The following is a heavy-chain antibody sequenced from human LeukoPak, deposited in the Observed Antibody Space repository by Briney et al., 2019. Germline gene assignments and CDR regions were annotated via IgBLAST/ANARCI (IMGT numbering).Heavy chain of an antibody. Sequence: PGGSLRLSCAAPGFTFSSYGMHWVRQAPGKGLEWVAFIRYDGSNKYYADSVKGRFTISRDNSKNTLYLQMNSLRAEDTAVYYCAKFHVDTAMVKGYFDYWGQGTLVTVSS. J-gene: IGHJ4*02. D-gene: IGHD5-18*01. CDR3: AKFHVDTAMVKGYFDY. V-gene: IGHV3-30*02. CDR2: IRYDGSNK. CDR1: GFTFSSYG.